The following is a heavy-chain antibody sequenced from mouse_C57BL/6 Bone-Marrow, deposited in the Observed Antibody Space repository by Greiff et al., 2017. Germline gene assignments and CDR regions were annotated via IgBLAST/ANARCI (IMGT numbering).Heavy chain of an antibody. CDR1: GYTFTSYG. Sequence: VQLVESGAELARPGASVKLSCKASGYTFTSYGIRWVKQRTGQGLEWIGEIYPRSGNTYYHEKFQGKATLTAYKSSITAYMELRSLTSEDSAVYFCVINYYGSRNYWGQGTTLTVSS. CDR3: VINYYGSRNY. D-gene: IGHD1-1*01. J-gene: IGHJ2*01. V-gene: IGHV1-81*01. CDR2: IYPRSGNT.